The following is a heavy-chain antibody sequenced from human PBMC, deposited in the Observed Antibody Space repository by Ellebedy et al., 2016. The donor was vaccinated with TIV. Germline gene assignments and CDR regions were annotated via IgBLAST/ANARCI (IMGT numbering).Heavy chain of an antibody. CDR3: ARSSISVFGVTDAFDI. CDR2: IFGSGST. Sequence: MPGGSLRLSCTVSGGSISRDSWSWIRQPPGNGLEWIGYIFGSGSTIYNPSLRNRVSISLDRSQKQVSLNLTSVTAADSAVYFCARSSISVFGVTDAFDIWGQGTSFTVSS. V-gene: IGHV4-59*01. J-gene: IGHJ3*02. CDR1: GGSISRDS. D-gene: IGHD3-3*01.